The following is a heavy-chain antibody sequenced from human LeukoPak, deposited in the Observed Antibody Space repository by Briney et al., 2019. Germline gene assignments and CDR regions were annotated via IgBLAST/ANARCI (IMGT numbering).Heavy chain of an antibody. J-gene: IGHJ4*02. D-gene: IGHD4-23*01. V-gene: IGHV3-66*01. CDR3: ARENGGNSWDY. CDR2: IYTGDGT. Sequence: GGSLRLSCAASGFTVSTKYMSWVRQPPGKGLESVSIIYTGDGTYYADSVKGRFTISRDISKNTVYLQMNSLRAEDTAVYYCARENGGNSWDYWGQGILVTVSS. CDR1: GFTVSTKY.